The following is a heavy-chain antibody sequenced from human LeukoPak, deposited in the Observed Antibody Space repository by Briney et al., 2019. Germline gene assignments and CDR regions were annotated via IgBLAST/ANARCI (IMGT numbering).Heavy chain of an antibody. CDR2: NNHSGST. CDR1: GGSFSGYY. V-gene: IGHV4-34*01. CDR3: AVGDYYYYGMDV. D-gene: IGHD3-16*01. Sequence: KPSETLSLTCAVYGGSFSGYYWSWIRQPPGKGLEWIGENNHSGSTNYNPSLKSRVTISVDTSKNQFSLKLSSVTAADTAVYYCAVGDYYYYGMDVWGKGTTVTVSS. J-gene: IGHJ6*04.